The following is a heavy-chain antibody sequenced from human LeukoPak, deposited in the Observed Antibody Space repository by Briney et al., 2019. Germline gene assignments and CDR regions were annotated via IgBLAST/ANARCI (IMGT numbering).Heavy chain of an antibody. CDR3: AREHSSTWSYDY. J-gene: IGHJ4*02. V-gene: IGHV3-7*01. CDR2: IKGDGSAK. CDR1: GFAFSDSW. Sequence: GGSLRLSCAASGFAFSDSWMTWIRQAPGKGLEWVAFIKGDGSAKKYVDSVKGRFTISRDNAKNSLYLQMNNLRDEDTAVYYCAREHSSTWSYDYWGQGTLVIVTS. D-gene: IGHD6-13*01.